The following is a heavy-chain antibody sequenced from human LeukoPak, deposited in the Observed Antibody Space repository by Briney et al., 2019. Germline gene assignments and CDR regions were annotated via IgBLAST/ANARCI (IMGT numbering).Heavy chain of an antibody. CDR1: GFTFSSYA. Sequence: GGSMRLSCAASGFTFSSYAMSWVRQAPGKGLEWVSAIGDSGGSTYYADSVKGRFTISRDNSKNTLYLQMNSLRAEDTAVYYCAKHRCSSTSCYEDYWGRGTLVTVSS. CDR2: IGDSGGST. D-gene: IGHD2-2*01. J-gene: IGHJ4*02. CDR3: AKHRCSSTSCYEDY. V-gene: IGHV3-23*01.